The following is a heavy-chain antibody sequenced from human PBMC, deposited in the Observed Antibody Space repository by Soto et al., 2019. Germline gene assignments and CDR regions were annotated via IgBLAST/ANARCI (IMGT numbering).Heavy chain of an antibody. CDR3: ARSTNYYGDRH. J-gene: IGHJ4*02. CDR2: MNPNSGNT. V-gene: IGHV1-8*01. Sequence: QVQLVQSGAEVKKPGASVKVSCKASGYTFTSYDINWVRQATGQGLAWMGWMNPNSGNTGYAQKFQGRVSMTSNTSISTAYMELTSLRSEDTAVYYCARSTNYYGDRHWGQGTLVTVSS. D-gene: IGHD4-17*01. CDR1: GYTFTSYD.